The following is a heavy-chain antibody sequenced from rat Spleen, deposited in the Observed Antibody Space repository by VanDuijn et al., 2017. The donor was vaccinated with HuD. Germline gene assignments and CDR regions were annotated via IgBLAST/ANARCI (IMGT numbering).Heavy chain of an antibody. CDR1: GFTFSDFF. CDR2: ISTGGGNT. V-gene: IGHV5-25*01. D-gene: IGHD1-2*01. J-gene: IGHJ2*01. CDR3: ATRPYYSSLNWFPY. Sequence: EVQLVESDGGLVQPGRSLKLSCAASGFTFSDFFMAWVRQAPTKGLEWVASISTGGGNTYYRDSVKGRFTISRDNAKSTLYLQMDSLRSEDTATYYCATRPYYSSLNWFPYWGQGVMVTVSS.